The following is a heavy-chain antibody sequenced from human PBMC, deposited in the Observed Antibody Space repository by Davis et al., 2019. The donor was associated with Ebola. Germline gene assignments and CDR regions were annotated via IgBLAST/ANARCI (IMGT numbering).Heavy chain of an antibody. D-gene: IGHD3-22*01. CDR1: GYTLTSYY. CDR2: INPNSGGT. J-gene: IGHJ3*02. Sequence: AASVNVSCMASGYTLTSYYMHWVRQAPGQGLAWMGWINPNSGGTNYAQKFQGWVTMTRDTSISTAYMELSRLRSEDTAVYYCARTMIVVNRDTFDIWGQGTMVTVSS. CDR3: ARTMIVVNRDTFDI. V-gene: IGHV1-2*04.